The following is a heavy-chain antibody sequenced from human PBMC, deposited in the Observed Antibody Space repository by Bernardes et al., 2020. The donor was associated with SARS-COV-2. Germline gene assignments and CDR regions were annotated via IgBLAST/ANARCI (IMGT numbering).Heavy chain of an antibody. CDR1: GFTFSSYE. CDR2: ISPSGDSI. CDR3: ARDLRHPLLGILYGMDV. Sequence: GGSLRLSCAASGFTFSSYEMNWVRQAPGKGLEWVSYISPSGDSIYYADSVKGRLTISRDNTRNSLYLQMNNLRAEDTAVYYCARDLRHPLLGILYGMDVWGQGTTVTVSS. D-gene: IGHD2-21*01. J-gene: IGHJ6*02. V-gene: IGHV3-48*03.